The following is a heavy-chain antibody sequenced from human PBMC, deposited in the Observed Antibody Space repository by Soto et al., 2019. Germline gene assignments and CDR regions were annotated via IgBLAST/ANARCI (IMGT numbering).Heavy chain of an antibody. CDR3: AKSRARGPLTSAAPVAGFFDY. CDR1: GFTFSSYG. J-gene: IGHJ4*02. V-gene: IGHV3-30*18. CDR2: ISYDGSNK. Sequence: GGSLRLSCAASGFTFSSYGMHWVRQAPGKGLEWVAVISYDGSNKYYADSVKGRFTISRDNSKNTLYLQMNSLRAEDTAVYYCAKSRARGPLTSAAPVAGFFDYWGQGTLVTVSS. D-gene: IGHD6-19*01.